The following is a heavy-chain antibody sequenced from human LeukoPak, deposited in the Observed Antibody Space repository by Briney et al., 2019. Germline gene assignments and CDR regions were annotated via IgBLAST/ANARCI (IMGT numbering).Heavy chain of an antibody. V-gene: IGHV3-11*06. D-gene: IGHD4-17*01. CDR2: ISSDSSYT. Sequence: GGSLRLSCAVSGFTSSDYYMSWVRQAPGKGMECVSYISSDSSYTNYADSVRGRFTISRDHAKNSLYLRMNSLRAEDTAVYYCVRGGPYGDYDAYWGQGTLVTVSS. CDR1: GFTSSDYY. J-gene: IGHJ4*02. CDR3: VRGGPYGDYDAY.